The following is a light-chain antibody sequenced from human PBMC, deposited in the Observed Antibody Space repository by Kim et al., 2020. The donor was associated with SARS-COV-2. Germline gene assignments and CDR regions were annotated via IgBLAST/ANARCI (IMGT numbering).Light chain of an antibody. Sequence: SIPSNSSGLTSNHGRNTENRYKQLTGTAAKVLNYNNKQRPSGVHERFSGAKSSTSASLAISGIQSEDEAEYYCSTWDDSLSSWLLGGGTQLTVL. CDR2: NNK. V-gene: IGLV1-44*01. CDR1: TSNHGRNT. CDR3: STWDDSLSSWL. J-gene: IGLJ3*02.